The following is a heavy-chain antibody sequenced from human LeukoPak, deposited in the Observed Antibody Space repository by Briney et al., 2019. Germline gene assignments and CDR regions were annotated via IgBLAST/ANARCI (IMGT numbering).Heavy chain of an antibody. Sequence: GGSLRLSCAASGFTFINYWMNWVRQAPGKGLEWVANIDQGGSEKNYVDSVKGRFTISRDNAKNSLYLKMNSLRAEDTAVYYCATDRDATWVKRFDYWGQGTLVTVSS. CDR3: ATDRDATWVKRFDY. CDR2: IDQGGSEK. J-gene: IGHJ4*02. V-gene: IGHV3-7*01. CDR1: GFTFINYW. D-gene: IGHD1-26*01.